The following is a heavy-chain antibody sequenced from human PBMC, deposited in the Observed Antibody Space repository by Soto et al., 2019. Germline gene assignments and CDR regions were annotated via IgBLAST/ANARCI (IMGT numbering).Heavy chain of an antibody. CDR3: ARSPDSSGYYPRWYYYGMDV. D-gene: IGHD3-22*01. CDR2: IYHSGST. V-gene: IGHV4-4*02. Sequence: SETLSLTCSVSGDSIGRWYWSWVRQPPGKGLEWIGEIYHSGSTNYNPSLKSRVTISVDKSKNQFSLKLSSVTAADTAVYYCARSPDSSGYYPRWYYYGMDVWGQGTTVTVSS. CDR1: GDSIGRWYW. J-gene: IGHJ6*02.